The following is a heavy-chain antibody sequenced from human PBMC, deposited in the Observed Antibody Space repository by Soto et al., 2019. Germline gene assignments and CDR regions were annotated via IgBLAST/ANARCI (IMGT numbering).Heavy chain of an antibody. CDR3: ARGRRGLVRVGFDI. Sequence: EMQLVESGGGLVQPGGSLRLSCAASGFTFSTYTMNWVRQAPGKGLEWVSYISSSSSTIDYADSVKGRLTIARDNARNSLYLQMNSLIVEDTAVYYCARGRRGLVRVGFDIWGQGTMVTVSS. CDR2: ISSSSSTI. CDR1: GFTFSTYT. J-gene: IGHJ3*02. V-gene: IGHV3-48*01. D-gene: IGHD3-10*01.